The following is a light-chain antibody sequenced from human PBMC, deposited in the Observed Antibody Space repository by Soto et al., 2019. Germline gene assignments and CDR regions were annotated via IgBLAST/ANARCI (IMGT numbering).Light chain of an antibody. CDR1: SSDVGGYNY. Sequence: QSALTQPASVSGSPGQSITISCTGTSSDVGGYNYVSWYQQHPGKAPKLMIYDVSNRPSGVSNRFSGSKSGNTASLTISGLQAEDEADYYCSSYTSSSTLEVFGGGTKRTLL. J-gene: IGLJ2*01. V-gene: IGLV2-14*01. CDR3: SSYTSSSTLEV. CDR2: DVS.